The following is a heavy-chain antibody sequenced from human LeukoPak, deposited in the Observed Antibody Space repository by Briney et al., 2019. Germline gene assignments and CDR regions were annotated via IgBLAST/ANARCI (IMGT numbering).Heavy chain of an antibody. D-gene: IGHD6-19*01. CDR3: ASRGRAVAGTYFDY. Sequence: SETLSLTCAVYGGSFSGYYWSWIRQPPGKGLEWIGEINHSGSTNYNLSLKSRVTISVDTSKNQFSLKLSSVTAADTAVYYCASRGRAVAGTYFDYWGQGTLVTVSS. CDR1: GGSFSGYY. V-gene: IGHV4-34*01. J-gene: IGHJ4*02. CDR2: INHSGST.